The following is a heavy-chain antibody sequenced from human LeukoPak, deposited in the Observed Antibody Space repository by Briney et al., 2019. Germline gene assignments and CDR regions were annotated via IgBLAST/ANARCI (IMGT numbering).Heavy chain of an antibody. CDR1: GGTFSSYA. Sequence: SVTVSCKASGGTFSSYAISWVRQAPGQGLEWMGGIIPIFGTANYAQKFQGRVTITADESTSTAYMELSSLRSEDTAVYYCARGARLGYSYGYVAHYWGQGTLVTVSS. V-gene: IGHV1-69*01. CDR2: IIPIFGTA. J-gene: IGHJ4*02. D-gene: IGHD5-18*01. CDR3: ARGARLGYSYGYVAHY.